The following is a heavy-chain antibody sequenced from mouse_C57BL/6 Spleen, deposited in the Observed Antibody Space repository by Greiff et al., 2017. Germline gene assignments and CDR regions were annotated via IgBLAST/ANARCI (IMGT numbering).Heavy chain of an antibody. D-gene: IGHD2-3*01. CDR3: ASHDGYYDYAMDY. CDR2: IRNKANGYTT. CDR1: GFTFTDYY. V-gene: IGHV7-3*01. Sequence: EVHLVESGGGLVQPGGSLSLSCAASGFTFTDYYMSWVRQPPGKALEWLGFIRNKANGYTTEYSASVKGRFTISRDNSQSILYLQMNALRAEDSATYYCASHDGYYDYAMDYWGQGTSVTVSS. J-gene: IGHJ4*01.